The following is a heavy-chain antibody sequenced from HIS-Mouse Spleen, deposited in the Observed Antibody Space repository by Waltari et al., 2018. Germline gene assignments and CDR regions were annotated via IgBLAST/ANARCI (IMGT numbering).Heavy chain of an antibody. J-gene: IGHJ2*01. D-gene: IGHD6-13*01. CDR2: IYYSGGT. Sequence: QLQLQESGPGLVKPSETLSLTCTVSGGSISSSSYYWGWIRQPPGKGLEWIGSIYYSGGTYYHPSLKSRVTISVDTSKNQFSLKRSSVTAADTAVYYCAREIPYSSSWYDWYFDLWGRGTLVTVSS. CDR3: AREIPYSSSWYDWYFDL. CDR1: GGSISSSSYY. V-gene: IGHV4-39*07.